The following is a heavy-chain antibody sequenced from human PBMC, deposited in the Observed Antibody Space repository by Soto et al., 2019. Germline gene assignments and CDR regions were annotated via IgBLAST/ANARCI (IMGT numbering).Heavy chain of an antibody. CDR1: GGTFSSYA. CDR3: ARSDPGWFDP. J-gene: IGHJ5*02. Sequence: SSVKVSCKSSGGTFSSYAISWVRQAPGQGLEWMGGIIPIFGTANYAQKFQGRVTITADESTSTAYMELSSLRSEDTAVYYCARSDPGWFDPWGQGNLVTVSS. CDR2: IIPIFGTA. V-gene: IGHV1-69*13.